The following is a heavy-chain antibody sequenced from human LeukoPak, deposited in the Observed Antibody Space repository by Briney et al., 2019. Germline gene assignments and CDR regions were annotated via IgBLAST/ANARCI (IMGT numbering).Heavy chain of an antibody. CDR3: AKDSAYYYDSSGYYYD. Sequence: GGSLRLSCAASGFSFSSYGMHWVRQAPGKGLEWVAFIRYDGTNKYYADSVKGRLTISRDNSKNTLYLQMNSLRAEDTAMYYCAKDSAYYYDSSGYYYDWGQGTLVTVSS. D-gene: IGHD3-22*01. V-gene: IGHV3-30*02. CDR2: IRYDGTNK. J-gene: IGHJ4*02. CDR1: GFSFSSYG.